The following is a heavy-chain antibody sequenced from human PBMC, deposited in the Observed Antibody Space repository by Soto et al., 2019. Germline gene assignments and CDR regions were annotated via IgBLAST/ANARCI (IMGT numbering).Heavy chain of an antibody. V-gene: IGHV1-69*06. CDR3: ARGGIHFYDSSGHVFDS. D-gene: IGHD3-22*01. CDR1: GDTFDIYG. J-gene: IGHJ4*02. CDR2: IIPIFETP. Sequence: QVQLVQSGAEVKKPGSSVKVSCKASGDTFDIYGFNWVRQAPGQGLEWMGVIIPIFETPDYAEKFQGRLSITADKATSTAYMELGSLTSEDTAVYYCARGGIHFYDSSGHVFDSWGQGTLISVTS.